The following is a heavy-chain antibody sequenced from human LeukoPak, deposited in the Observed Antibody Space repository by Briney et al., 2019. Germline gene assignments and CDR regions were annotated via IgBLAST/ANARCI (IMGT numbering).Heavy chain of an antibody. J-gene: IGHJ4*02. CDR3: TGNYYGSGSYADFDY. D-gene: IGHD3-10*01. CDR2: IRSTASGYAT. Sequence: GGSLRLSCAASGFTFSGSALHWVRQASGKGLEWVGRIRSTASGYATAYAASVKGRFTISRDDSKNTAYPQMDSLKTEDTAVYYCTGNYYGSGSYADFDYWGQGTLVTVSS. V-gene: IGHV3-73*01. CDR1: GFTFSGSA.